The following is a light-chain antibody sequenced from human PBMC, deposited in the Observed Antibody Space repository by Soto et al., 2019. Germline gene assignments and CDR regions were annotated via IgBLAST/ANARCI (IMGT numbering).Light chain of an antibody. V-gene: IGKV1-9*01. CDR1: QGISNY. CDR3: KRLDSYPIT. J-gene: IGKJ5*01. Sequence: DIQLTQSPSFLSASVGDRVTITCRASQGISNYVLWYQQKPGKAPKLLIYAASTLQSGVASRFSGSGSGTEFTLTISSLQPEDYAIYYCKRLDSYPITFGQGTRLEIK. CDR2: AAS.